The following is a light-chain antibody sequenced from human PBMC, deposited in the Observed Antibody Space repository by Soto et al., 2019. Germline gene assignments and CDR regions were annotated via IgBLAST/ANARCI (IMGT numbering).Light chain of an antibody. CDR2: GLS. J-gene: IGKJ1*01. Sequence: DMVLTQSPGTLSLSPGERATLSCRAIQRGSSNHLAWYQQKPGQAPTLLSHGLSSRATGIPVRFSGSGSETDFTLIITRLGPEDLDVYYCQQYSSSRTFGQGTKVEIK. V-gene: IGKV3-20*01. CDR1: QRGSSNH. CDR3: QQYSSSRT.